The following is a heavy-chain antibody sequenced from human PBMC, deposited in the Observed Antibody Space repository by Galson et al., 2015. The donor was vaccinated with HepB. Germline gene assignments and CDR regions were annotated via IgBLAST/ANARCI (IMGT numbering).Heavy chain of an antibody. CDR2: ISYDGSYK. CDR1: GFTFSNYG. Sequence: SLRLSCAASGFTFSNYGIHWVRQAPGKGLEWMAVISYDGSYKYYADSVKGRFTVSRDYSRSTLYLQMNSLRAEDTAVYYCAKGGPERITMMINRLLGFDPWGQGTLFTVSS. CDR3: AKGGPERITMMINRLLGFDP. V-gene: IGHV3-30*18. D-gene: IGHD3-22*01. J-gene: IGHJ5*02.